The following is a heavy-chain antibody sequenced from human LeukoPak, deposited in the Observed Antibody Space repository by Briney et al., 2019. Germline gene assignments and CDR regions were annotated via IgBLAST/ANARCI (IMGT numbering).Heavy chain of an antibody. Sequence: SETLSLTCNVSDDSMDTDGYYWGWIRQPPGKGLEWIGYKFYSGGTNYNPSLKGRLTISLDTSKYQFSLMLSSVTAADTAVYYCAKHQSREGAGSGAFDIWGQGTMVTVS. CDR3: AKHQSREGAGSGAFDI. CDR2: KFYSGGT. D-gene: IGHD3-10*01. V-gene: IGHV4-61*05. CDR1: DDSMDTDGYY. J-gene: IGHJ3*02.